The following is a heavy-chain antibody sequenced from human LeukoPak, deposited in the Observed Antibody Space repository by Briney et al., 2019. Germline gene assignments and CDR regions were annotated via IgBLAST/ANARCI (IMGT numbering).Heavy chain of an antibody. Sequence: SETLSLTCALYVGSFSGYHGRGTPHPREKAGGGIGEINYSGSTNYNPSLKSRVAISADTSKNQFSLKLSSVTAADTAVYYCAHLKTRGDKPGGDFDDWGQGTMVTVSS. CDR2: INYSGST. CDR3: AHLKTRGDKPGGDFDD. D-gene: IGHD1-1*01. CDR1: VGSFSGYH. V-gene: IGHV4-34*01. J-gene: IGHJ4*02.